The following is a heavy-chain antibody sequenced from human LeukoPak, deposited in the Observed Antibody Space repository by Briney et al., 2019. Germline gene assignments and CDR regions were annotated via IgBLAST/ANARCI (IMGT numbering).Heavy chain of an antibody. J-gene: IGHJ4*02. CDR2: IYYSGST. D-gene: IGHD5-12*01. CDR1: GGSISSSSYY. Sequence: PSETLSLTCTVSGGSISSSSYYWGWIRQPPGKGLEWIGSIYYSGSTYYNPSLKSRVTISVDTSKNQFSLKLSSVTAADTAVYYCARGRDIVATPDYWGQGTLVTVSS. V-gene: IGHV4-39*07. CDR3: ARGRDIVATPDY.